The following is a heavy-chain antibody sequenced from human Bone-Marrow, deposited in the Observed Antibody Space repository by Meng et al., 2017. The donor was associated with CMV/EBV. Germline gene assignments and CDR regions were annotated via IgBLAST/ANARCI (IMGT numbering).Heavy chain of an antibody. J-gene: IGHJ4*02. CDR3: ARDGEYSGYEIFDY. Sequence: GGSLRLSCAASGFNFSSYWMSWVRQAPGKGLEWVANIKEDGSEKYYVDSVKARFTISRDNAKKSLYLQMNSLRAEDTALYYCARDGEYSGYEIFDYWGQGTLVTVSS. CDR1: GFNFSSYW. CDR2: IKEDGSEK. D-gene: IGHD5-12*01. V-gene: IGHV3-7*03.